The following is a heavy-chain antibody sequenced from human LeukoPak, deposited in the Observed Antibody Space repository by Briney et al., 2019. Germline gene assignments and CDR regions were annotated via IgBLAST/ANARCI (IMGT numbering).Heavy chain of an antibody. J-gene: IGHJ6*02. CDR1: GGSFSDYY. Sequence: PLETLSLTCAVYGGSFSDYYWSWIRQPPGKGLEWIGEINHSGSTNYNPSLESRVTISIDTSENQFSLRLSSVTAADTAVYYCARVGHNVGHYYGMDVWGQGTTVTVSS. D-gene: IGHD1-14*01. CDR2: INHSGST. CDR3: ARVGHNVGHYYGMDV. V-gene: IGHV4-34*01.